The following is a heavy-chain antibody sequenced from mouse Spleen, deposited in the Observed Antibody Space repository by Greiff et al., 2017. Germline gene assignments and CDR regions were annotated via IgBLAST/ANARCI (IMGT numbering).Heavy chain of an antibody. J-gene: IGHJ1*01. Sequence: VQLQQSGAELVRPGASVTLSCKASGYTFTDYEMHWVKQTPVHGLEWIGAIDPETGGTAYNQKFKGKAILTADKSSSTAYMELRSLTSEDSAVYYCTSGNYWYFDVWGAGTTVTVSS. CDR3: TSGNYWYFDV. CDR2: IDPETGGT. CDR1: GYTFTDYE. D-gene: IGHD2-1*01. V-gene: IGHV1-15*01.